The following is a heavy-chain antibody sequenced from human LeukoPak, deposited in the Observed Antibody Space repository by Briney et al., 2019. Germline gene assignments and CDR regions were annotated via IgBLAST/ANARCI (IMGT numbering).Heavy chain of an antibody. Sequence: MASETLSLTCAVYGGSFSGYYWSWIRQPPGKGLEWIGEINHSGSTNYNPSLKSRVTISVDTSKNQFSLKLSSVTAADTAVYYCARASIAAAGRGIRYYYYGMDVWGQGTTVTVSS. D-gene: IGHD6-13*01. CDR3: ARASIAAAGRGIRYYYYGMDV. V-gene: IGHV4-34*01. CDR1: GGSFSGYY. CDR2: INHSGST. J-gene: IGHJ6*02.